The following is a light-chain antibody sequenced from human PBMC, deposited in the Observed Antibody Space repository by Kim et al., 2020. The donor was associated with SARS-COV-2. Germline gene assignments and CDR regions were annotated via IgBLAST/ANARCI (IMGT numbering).Light chain of an antibody. V-gene: IGKV1-33*01. CDR1: QDISTY. Sequence: SASLGDRVTIACQASQDISTYLSWYQQKPGRAPKLLIYDASNLETGVPSRFRGRGSGTDFTFTISGLQPEEIGTYYCQQYDDLPYTFGQGTKLEI. CDR3: QQYDDLPYT. J-gene: IGKJ2*01. CDR2: DAS.